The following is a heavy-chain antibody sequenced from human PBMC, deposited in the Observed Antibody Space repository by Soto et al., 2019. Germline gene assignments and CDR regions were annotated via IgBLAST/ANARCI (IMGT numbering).Heavy chain of an antibody. D-gene: IGHD1-26*01. V-gene: IGHV4-39*01. CDR3: ARHKSVSYHAAFDY. J-gene: IGHJ4*02. CDR1: GGSITSSGSA. Sequence: SETLSLTCNASGGSITSSGSAWGWIRQSPGKGLEWIGTIDYSGNIYYIPSLKSRITISVDTSKNQISLKLSSVTASDTAMYYCARHKSVSYHAAFDYWGQGTLVTVSS. CDR2: IDYSGNI.